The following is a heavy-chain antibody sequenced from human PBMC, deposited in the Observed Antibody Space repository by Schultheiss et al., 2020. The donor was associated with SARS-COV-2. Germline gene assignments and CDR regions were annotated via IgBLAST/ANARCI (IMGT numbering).Heavy chain of an antibody. CDR2: IYYSGST. Sequence: SQTLSLTCTVSGGSISSYYWSWIRQPPGKGLEWIGYIYYSGSTNYNPSLKSRVTISVDTSKNQFSLKLSSVTAADTAVYYCARGSNCPKGPAFDYWGQGTLVTVSS. D-gene: IGHD4-11*01. J-gene: IGHJ4*02. CDR1: GGSISSYY. V-gene: IGHV4-59*01. CDR3: ARGSNCPKGPAFDY.